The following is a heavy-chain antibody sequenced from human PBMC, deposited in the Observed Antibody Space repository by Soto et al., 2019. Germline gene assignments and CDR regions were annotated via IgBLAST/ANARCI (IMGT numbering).Heavy chain of an antibody. J-gene: IGHJ4*02. D-gene: IGHD3-16*01. CDR1: GFTFSSYG. CDR2: IWYDGSNK. CDR3: ARDGGEGPIDY. V-gene: IGHV3-33*01. Sequence: GGSLRLSCAASGFTFSSYGMHWVRQAPGKGLEWVAVIWYDGSNKYYADSVKGRFTISRDNSKNTLYLQMNSLRAEDTAVYYCARDGGEGPIDYWGQGTLVTVSS.